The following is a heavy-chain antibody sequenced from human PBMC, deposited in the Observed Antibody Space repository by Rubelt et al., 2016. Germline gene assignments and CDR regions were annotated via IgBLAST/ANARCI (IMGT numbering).Heavy chain of an antibody. CDR3: ARQVRVLYYSDY. CDR2: IYYSGST. CDR1: GGSLSSSAYY. J-gene: IGHJ4*02. V-gene: IGHV4-61*05. Sequence: QLQLQESGPGLVKPSETLSLTCTVSGGSLSSSAYYWGWIRQPPGKGLEWIGYIYYSGSTNYNPSLKSRVTISLDTSKNQFSLRLSSVTAADTAVYYCARQVRVLYYSDYWGQGTLVTVSS.